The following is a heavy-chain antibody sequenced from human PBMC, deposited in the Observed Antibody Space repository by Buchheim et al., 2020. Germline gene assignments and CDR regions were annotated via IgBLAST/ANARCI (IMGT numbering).Heavy chain of an antibody. CDR1: GDSVSSTSVT. CDR3: ARRFRAAAGNWFDP. Sequence: QVQLQESGPGLVKPSQTLSLTCAISGDSVSSTSVTWNWIRQSPSRGLEWLGRTFYRSKWNNDYAVSVKSRITINQDTSKNQVSLHMNSVTPEDTAVYYCARRFRAAAGNWFDPWGQGTL. D-gene: IGHD6-13*01. CDR2: TFYRSKWNN. J-gene: IGHJ5*02. V-gene: IGHV6-1*01.